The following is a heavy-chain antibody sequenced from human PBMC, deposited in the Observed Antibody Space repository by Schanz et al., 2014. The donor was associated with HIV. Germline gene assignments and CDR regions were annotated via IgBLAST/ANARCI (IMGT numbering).Heavy chain of an antibody. CDR1: GFIFSDFY. CDR3: AKDRAPGIEVAGTFDN. V-gene: IGHV3-11*01. D-gene: IGHD6-19*01. J-gene: IGHJ4*02. Sequence: QVQLVQSGGGLVQPGGSRRLSCVASGFIFSDFYMTWIRQAPGKGLEWISYISDSGSRRFYADSVQGRFTISRDNTKNSLYLEMNSLRAEDTAVYYCAKDRAPGIEVAGTFDNWGQGILVTVSS. CDR2: ISDSGSRR.